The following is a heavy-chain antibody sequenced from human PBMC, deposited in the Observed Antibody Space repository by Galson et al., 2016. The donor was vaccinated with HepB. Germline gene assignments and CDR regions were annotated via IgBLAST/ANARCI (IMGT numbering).Heavy chain of an antibody. CDR1: GITFSNYA. J-gene: IGHJ5*02. CDR3: ASAPTITTIWGS. Sequence: SLRLSCAVSGITFSNYALNWVRQAPGKGLEWVAILYSGGTTVYADSVRGRFTISRDDSKNTVHLQMNSLRVEDTAMYFCASAPTITTIWGSWGQGTLVTVSS. CDR2: ILYSGGTT. V-gene: IGHV3-23*01. D-gene: IGHD5-24*01.